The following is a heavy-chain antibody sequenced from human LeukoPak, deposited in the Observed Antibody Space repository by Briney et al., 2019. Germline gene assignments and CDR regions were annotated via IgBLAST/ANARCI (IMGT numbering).Heavy chain of an antibody. CDR1: GFTFSSYA. CDR3: AKGLEAWDGYNYGH. Sequence: GGSLRLSCAASGFTFSSYAMSWVRQAPGKGLEWVSAISGSGGSTYYADSVKGRFTISRDNSKNTLYLQMNSLRAEDTAVYYCAKGLEAWDGYNYGHWGQGTLSPSPQ. J-gene: IGHJ4*02. V-gene: IGHV3-23*01. CDR2: ISGSGGST. D-gene: IGHD5-24*01.